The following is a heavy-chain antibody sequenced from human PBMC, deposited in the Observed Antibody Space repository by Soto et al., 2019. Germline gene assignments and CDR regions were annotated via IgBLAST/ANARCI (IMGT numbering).Heavy chain of an antibody. CDR2: MNPNSGNT. Sequence: GASVKVSCKASGYTFTSYDINWVRQATGQGLEWMGWMNPNSGNTGYAQKFQGRVTMTRNTTISTAYMELSSLRSEDTAVYYCARVKDATYYYDSSGYQNGFYYYGMDVWGQGTTVTVSS. D-gene: IGHD3-22*01. CDR1: GYTFTSYD. V-gene: IGHV1-8*01. J-gene: IGHJ6*02. CDR3: ARVKDATYYYDSSGYQNGFYYYGMDV.